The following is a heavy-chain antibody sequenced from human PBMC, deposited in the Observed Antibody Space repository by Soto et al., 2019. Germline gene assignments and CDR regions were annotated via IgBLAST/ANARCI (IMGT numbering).Heavy chain of an antibody. CDR3: AKDRQPDGRWPFEH. CDR2: IFGSGGGI. V-gene: IGHV3-23*01. J-gene: IGHJ4*02. CDR1: GFTFRTYA. D-gene: IGHD2-8*01. Sequence: EVQLLESGGGLVQPGGSLRLTCAASGFTFRTYAMNWVRQAPGAGLEWVAGIFGSGGGISYADSVKGRFTISRDNSNNMLYLQRHGLRVEDTAVYYCAKDRQPDGRWPFEHWGLGTLVTVSS.